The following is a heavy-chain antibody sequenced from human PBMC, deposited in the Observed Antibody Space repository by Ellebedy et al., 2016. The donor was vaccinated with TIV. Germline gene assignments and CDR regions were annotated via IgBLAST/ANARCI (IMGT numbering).Heavy chain of an antibody. J-gene: IGHJ4*02. CDR2: VYSGGNT. CDR1: GFTVSSSY. D-gene: IGHD3-16*01. Sequence: PGGSLRLSCAASGFTVSSSYMTWVRQAPGKGLEWVSVVYSGGNTYYADSVKGRFTISRDNSTNTLSLEMNSPRVDDTAVYFCARGPVRYTQKGGFLDYWGQGTLVTVSS. V-gene: IGHV3-53*01. CDR3: ARGPVRYTQKGGFLDY.